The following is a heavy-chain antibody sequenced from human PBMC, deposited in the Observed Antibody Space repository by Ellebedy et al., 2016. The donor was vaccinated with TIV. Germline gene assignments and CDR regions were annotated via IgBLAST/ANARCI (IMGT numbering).Heavy chain of an antibody. CDR2: IDPNANRI. J-gene: IGHJ4*02. V-gene: IGHV1-46*01. Sequence: ASVKVSCXASGYSFTSYYMYWVRQAPGQGLEWMGLIDPNANRITNAQKFQGRVTMTWDTSTTTVYMELTSLRSEDTAVYYCARALAATSLDYWGQGTLVTVSS. CDR1: GYSFTSYY. D-gene: IGHD6-25*01. CDR3: ARALAATSLDY.